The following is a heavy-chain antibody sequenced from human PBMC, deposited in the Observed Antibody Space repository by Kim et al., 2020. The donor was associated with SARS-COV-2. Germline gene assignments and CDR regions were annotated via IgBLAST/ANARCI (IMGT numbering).Heavy chain of an antibody. J-gene: IGHJ4*02. Sequence: SETLSLTCTVSGGSISSSSYYWGWIRQPPGKGLEWIGSIYYSGSTYYNPSLKSRVTISVDTSKNQFSLKLSSVTAADTAVYYCARFRSGEWIDYWGQGTLVTVSS. V-gene: IGHV4-39*01. CDR2: IYYSGST. CDR3: ARFRSGEWIDY. CDR1: GGSISSSSYY. D-gene: IGHD6-19*01.